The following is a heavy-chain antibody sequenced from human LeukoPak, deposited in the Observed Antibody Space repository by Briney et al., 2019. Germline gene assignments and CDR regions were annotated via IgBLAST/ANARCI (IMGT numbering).Heavy chain of an antibody. J-gene: IGHJ3*02. D-gene: IGHD2-15*01. Sequence: GGSLRLSCAASGFTFSSYSMNWVRQAPGKGLEWVSYISSSSSTIYYADSVKGRFTISGDNAKNSLYLQMNSLRDEDTAVYYCARDLGCSGGSCYSGAFDIWGQGTMVTVSS. CDR1: GFTFSSYS. CDR2: ISSSSSTI. CDR3: ARDLGCSGGSCYSGAFDI. V-gene: IGHV3-48*02.